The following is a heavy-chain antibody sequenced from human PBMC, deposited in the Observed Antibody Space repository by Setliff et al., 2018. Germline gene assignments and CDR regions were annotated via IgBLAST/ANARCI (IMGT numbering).Heavy chain of an antibody. CDR2: IKSSREGATS. V-gene: IGHV3-15*01. J-gene: IGHJ5*02. Sequence: GGSLRLSCSVSGITFINAWMTWVRQAPGKGPEWVGRIKSSREGATSDYGAPAKGRFTISRDDSKNMVFLQMNNLRTEDTGFYYCATGPRDSRNYLTWLNPWGQGTLVTVSS. CDR1: GITFINAW. CDR3: ATGPRDSRNYLTWLNP. D-gene: IGHD4-4*01.